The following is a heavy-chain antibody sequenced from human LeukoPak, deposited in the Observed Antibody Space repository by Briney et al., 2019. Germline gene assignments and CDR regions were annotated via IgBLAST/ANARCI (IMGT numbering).Heavy chain of an antibody. CDR3: ARLGEAPLGAFDI. J-gene: IGHJ3*02. CDR1: GGTFSSYA. V-gene: IGHV1-69*06. Sequence: ASVKVSCKASGGTFSSYAISWVRQAPGQGLEWMGGIIPIFGTANYAQKFQGRVTITADKSTSTAYMELSSLRSEDTAVYYCARLGEAPLGAFDIWGQGTMVTVSS. CDR2: IIPIFGTA. D-gene: IGHD3-16*01.